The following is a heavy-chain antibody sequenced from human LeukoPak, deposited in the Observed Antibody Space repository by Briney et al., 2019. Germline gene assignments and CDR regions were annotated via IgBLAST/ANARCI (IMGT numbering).Heavy chain of an antibody. CDR3: ARDYRDCSGGSCYSGYFDY. CDR1: GGSIDNYY. J-gene: IGHJ4*02. Sequence: SETLSLTCTVSGGSIDNYYWSWIRQPPGKGLEWIGEINHSGSTNYNPSLKSRVTISVDTSKNQFSPKLSSVTAADTAVYYCARDYRDCSGGSCYSGYFDYWGQGTLVTVSS. CDR2: INHSGST. V-gene: IGHV4-34*01. D-gene: IGHD2-15*01.